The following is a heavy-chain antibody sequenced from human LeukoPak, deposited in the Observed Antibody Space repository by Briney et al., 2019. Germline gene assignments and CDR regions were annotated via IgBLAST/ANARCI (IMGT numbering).Heavy chain of an antibody. CDR1: GGSISSGGYY. D-gene: IGHD3-10*01. V-gene: IGHV4-61*02. CDR2: IYTSGST. J-gene: IGHJ6*03. Sequence: SQTLSLTCTVSGGSISSGGYYWSWIRQPAGKGLEWIGRIYTSGSTNYNPSLKSRVTISVDTSKNQFSLKLSSVTAADTAVYYCARGGLLWFGELAMDVWGKGTTVTVSS. CDR3: ARGGLLWFGELAMDV.